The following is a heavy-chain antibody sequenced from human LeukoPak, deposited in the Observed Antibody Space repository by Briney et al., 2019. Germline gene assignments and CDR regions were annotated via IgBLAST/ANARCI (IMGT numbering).Heavy chain of an antibody. D-gene: IGHD2-21*02. CDR2: INPNGGST. Sequence: ASGKVSCKASGYSFTSYFIHWVRQAPGRGLEWMGIINPNGGSTGYAQKFQGRVSMSRDTSTSTVYMELSSLRSEDTAVYYCVREGGGDRGRAFDMWGQGTMVTVSS. CDR1: GYSFTSYF. J-gene: IGHJ3*02. V-gene: IGHV1-46*01. CDR3: VREGGGDRGRAFDM.